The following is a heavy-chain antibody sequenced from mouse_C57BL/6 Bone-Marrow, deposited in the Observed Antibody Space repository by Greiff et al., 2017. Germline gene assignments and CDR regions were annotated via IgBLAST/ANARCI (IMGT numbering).Heavy chain of an antibody. CDR3: ARSDCAWFAY. CDR1: GYTFTSYW. CDR2: IHPKSGST. Sequence: QVQLQQSGAELVKPGASVKLSCKASGYTFTSYWMHWVKQRPGQGLEWIGMIHPKSGSTNYNEKFKSKATLTVDKSSSKAYMQLSSLTSEDSAVYYCARSDCAWFAYWVQGTLVTVSA. V-gene: IGHV1-64*01. J-gene: IGHJ3*01.